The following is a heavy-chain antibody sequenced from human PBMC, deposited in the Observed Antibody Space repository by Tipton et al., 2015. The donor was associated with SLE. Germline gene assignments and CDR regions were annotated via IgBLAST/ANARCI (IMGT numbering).Heavy chain of an antibody. D-gene: IGHD6-6*01. CDR3: ARGLTYSSSSYYYYYYMDV. CDR2: INHSGST. V-gene: IGHV4-34*01. J-gene: IGHJ6*03. CDR1: GGSFSGYY. Sequence: GSLRLSCAVYGGSFSGYYWSWIRQPPGKGLEWIGEINHSGSTNYNPSLKSRVTISVDTSKNQFSLKLSSVTAADTAVYYCARGLTYSSSSYYYYYYMDVWGKGTTVTVSS.